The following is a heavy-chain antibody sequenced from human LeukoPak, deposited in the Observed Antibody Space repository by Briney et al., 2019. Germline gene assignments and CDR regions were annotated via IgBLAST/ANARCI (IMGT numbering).Heavy chain of an antibody. Sequence: GASVKVSCKASGFAFSDYYIHWVRQAPGQGLEWMGWINPHSGGTKFAQKFQGRVTMTRDTSINTAYMELSSLRFDDTAFYYCARERNWVFDYWGQGTLVTVSS. D-gene: IGHD7-27*01. CDR1: GFAFSDYY. CDR2: INPHSGGT. J-gene: IGHJ4*02. CDR3: ARERNWVFDY. V-gene: IGHV1-2*02.